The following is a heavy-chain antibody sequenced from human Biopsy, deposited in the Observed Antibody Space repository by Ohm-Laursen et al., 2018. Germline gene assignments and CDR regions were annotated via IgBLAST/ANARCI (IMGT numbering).Heavy chain of an antibody. D-gene: IGHD2-15*01. Sequence: SQTLSLTCTVSGGSISSDYWSWIRQTPGKGLEWIGYIYYSGSTNYNPSLKSRVTISVDTSKNQFSLRLNSVTAADTAVYYCARDYGSGSLFDPWGQGTLVTVSS. CDR2: IYYSGST. J-gene: IGHJ5*02. CDR3: ARDYGSGSLFDP. V-gene: IGHV4-59*12. CDR1: GGSISSDY.